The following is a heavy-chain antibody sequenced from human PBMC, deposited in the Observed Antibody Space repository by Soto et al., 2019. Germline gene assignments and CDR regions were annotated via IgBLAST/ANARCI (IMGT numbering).Heavy chain of an antibody. J-gene: IGHJ6*02. V-gene: IGHV5-51*01. Sequence: GESLKISCKGSGYSFTSYWIGWVRQMPGKGLEWMGIIYPGDSDTRYSPSFQGQVTISADKSISTAYLQWSSLKASDTAMYYCARRLADCSGGSCYYYYGMDVWGQGTTVTVSS. CDR2: IYPGDSDT. D-gene: IGHD2-15*01. CDR3: ARRLADCSGGSCYYYYGMDV. CDR1: GYSFTSYW.